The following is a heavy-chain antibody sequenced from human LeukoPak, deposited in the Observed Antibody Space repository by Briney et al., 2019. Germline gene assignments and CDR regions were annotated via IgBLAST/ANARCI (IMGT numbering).Heavy chain of an antibody. J-gene: IGHJ5*02. V-gene: IGHV3-11*01. CDR2: ISSSGSTI. CDR3: AREAEPEGRYNWFDP. D-gene: IGHD1-1*01. Sequence: GGSLRLSCAASGFTLSDYYMSWIRQAPGKGLEWVSYISSSGSTIYYADSVKGRFTISRDNAKNSLYLQMNSLRAEDTAVYYCAREAEPEGRYNWFDPWGQGTLVTVSS. CDR1: GFTLSDYY.